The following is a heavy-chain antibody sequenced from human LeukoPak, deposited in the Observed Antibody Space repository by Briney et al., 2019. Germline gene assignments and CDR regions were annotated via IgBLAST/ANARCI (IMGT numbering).Heavy chain of an antibody. D-gene: IGHD6-19*01. CDR1: GGSISSYY. CDR2: IHYSGIT. V-gene: IGHV4-59*01. Sequence: QPSKTLSLTCTVSGGSISSYYWSWIRQPPGKGLEWIGYIHYSGITNYNPSLRGRVTISVDTSKNQFSLKVSSVTAADTAVYYCARVSRDSSGWFPNFDYWGQGTLVTVSS. J-gene: IGHJ4*02. CDR3: ARVSRDSSGWFPNFDY.